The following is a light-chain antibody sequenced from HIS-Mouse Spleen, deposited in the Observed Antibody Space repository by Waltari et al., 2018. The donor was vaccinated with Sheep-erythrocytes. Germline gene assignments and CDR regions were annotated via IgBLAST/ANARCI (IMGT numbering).Light chain of an antibody. CDR3: CSYAGSSTLV. J-gene: IGLJ2*01. Sequence: QSALTQPASVSGSPGQSITISCTGTSSDVGSYNLVSWSQQPPGKAPKLMIYECSKRPSGVSNRFSGSKSGNTASLTISGLQAEDEADYYCCSYAGSSTLVFGGGTKLTVL. CDR1: SSDVGSYNL. CDR2: ECS. V-gene: IGLV2-23*01.